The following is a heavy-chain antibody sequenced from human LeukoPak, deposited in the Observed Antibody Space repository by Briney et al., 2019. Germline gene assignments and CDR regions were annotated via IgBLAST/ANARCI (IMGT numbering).Heavy chain of an antibody. J-gene: IGHJ6*03. V-gene: IGHV4-59*01. CDR3: ARVNSPRYCSSTSCYFYYYYMDV. Sequence: SETLSLTCTVSGGSISSYYWSWIRQPPGKGLEWIGYIYYSGSTNYNPSLKSRVTISVDTSKNQFSLKLSSVTAADTAVYYCARVNSPRYCSSTSCYFYYYYMDVWGKGTTVTVSS. D-gene: IGHD2-2*01. CDR2: IYYSGST. CDR1: GGSISSYY.